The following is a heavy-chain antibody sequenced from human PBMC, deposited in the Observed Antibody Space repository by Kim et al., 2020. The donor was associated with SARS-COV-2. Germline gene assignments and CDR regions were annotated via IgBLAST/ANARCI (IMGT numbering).Heavy chain of an antibody. D-gene: IGHD3-9*01. Sequence: GGSLRLSCAASGFTFSSYGMHWVRQAPGKGLEWVAVIWYDGSNKYYADSVKGRFTISRDNSKNTLYLQMNSLRAEDTAVYYCAKGPAILTGYYLDYWGQGTLVTVSS. CDR1: GFTFSSYG. CDR2: IWYDGSNK. CDR3: AKGPAILTGYYLDY. J-gene: IGHJ4*02. V-gene: IGHV3-33*06.